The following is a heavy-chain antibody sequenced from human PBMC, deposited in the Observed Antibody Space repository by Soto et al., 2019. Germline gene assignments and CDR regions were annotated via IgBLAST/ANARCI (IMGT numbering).Heavy chain of an antibody. CDR3: ARRSKGEEGSDWYYFDS. CDR2: VYYSGST. V-gene: IGHV4-59*08. CDR1: GASITSYY. J-gene: IGHJ4*02. Sequence: SETLSLTCTVSGASITSYYWSWIRQPPQMGLEWIGYVYYSGSTNYSPSLKSRVTISADTSKNQFSLKLSSVTAADTAVYYCARRSKGEEGSDWYYFDSGGKGTLVTVPS. D-gene: IGHD6-19*01.